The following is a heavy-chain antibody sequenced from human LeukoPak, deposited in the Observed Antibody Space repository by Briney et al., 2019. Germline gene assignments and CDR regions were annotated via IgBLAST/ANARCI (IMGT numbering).Heavy chain of an antibody. V-gene: IGHV4-34*01. J-gene: IGHJ5*02. CDR3: ARVPDITARPCDT. CDR2: ISHTGLT. D-gene: IGHD1-1*01. Sequence: SETLSLTCAVYGGSFSDYYWTLIRQTPGKGLEWIEEISHTGLTGSNPSLKSRVTIFVDPSKKQFSLRMTSVTAADTGVYYCARVPDITARPCDTWGPGTLVTVSS. CDR1: GGSFSDYY.